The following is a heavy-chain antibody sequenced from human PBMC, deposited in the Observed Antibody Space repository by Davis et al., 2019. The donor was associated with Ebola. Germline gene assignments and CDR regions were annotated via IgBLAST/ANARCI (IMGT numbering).Heavy chain of an antibody. V-gene: IGHV4-59*08. J-gene: IGHJ6*02. CDR2: IYYSGIT. Sequence: PSETLSLTCTVSGGSISTYYWSWIRQPPGKGLEWIGYIYYSGITYYNPSLKSRITMSVDTSKNQFSLKLSSVTAADTAVYYCARTMNTLTSYAMDVWGQGTTVTVSS. D-gene: IGHD3-9*01. CDR1: GGSISTYY. CDR3: ARTMNTLTSYAMDV.